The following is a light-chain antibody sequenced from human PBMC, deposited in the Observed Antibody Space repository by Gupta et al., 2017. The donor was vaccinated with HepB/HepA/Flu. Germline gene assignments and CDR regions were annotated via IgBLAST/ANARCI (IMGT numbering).Light chain of an antibody. CDR2: DAS. J-gene: IGKJ2*04. CDR3: QQRSNWPPGCS. Sequence: EIVLTQPPATLSLSPGERATLSCRASQSVSSYLAWYQQKPGQAPRLLIYDASNRATGIPARFSGSGSGTDFTLTISSLESEDFAVYYCQQRSNWPPGCSFGQGTKLEIK. V-gene: IGKV3-11*01. CDR1: QSVSSY.